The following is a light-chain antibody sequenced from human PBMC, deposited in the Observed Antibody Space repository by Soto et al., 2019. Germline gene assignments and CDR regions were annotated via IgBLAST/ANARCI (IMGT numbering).Light chain of an antibody. CDR2: GAS. V-gene: IGKV3-20*01. Sequence: EIVLTQSPGTLSLSPGERATLSCRASQSVRNSYLAWYQQQPDQAPRLLIDGASGRATGIPDRFGGSGSGTDFTLTISRLEPEDFAVYYWQQYGSSPYTFGQGTKLEI. CDR1: QSVRNSY. CDR3: QQYGSSPYT. J-gene: IGKJ2*01.